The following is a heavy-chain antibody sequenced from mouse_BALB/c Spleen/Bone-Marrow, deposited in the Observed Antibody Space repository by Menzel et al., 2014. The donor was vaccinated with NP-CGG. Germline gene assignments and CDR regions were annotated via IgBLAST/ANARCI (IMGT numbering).Heavy chain of an antibody. CDR3: ARGAGTTARFAY. D-gene: IGHD1-2*01. Sequence: EVKLMESGPVPVKPSQSLSLTCTVTAYSITSGYGWHWIRQFPGNKLEWMGYIHYSGSTHYIPSLKSRISITRDTSKNQFFLQLNSGTTEDTATDYCARGAGTTARFAYWGQGTLVTVSA. J-gene: IGHJ3*01. CDR2: IHYSGST. V-gene: IGHV3-1*02. CDR1: AYSITSGYG.